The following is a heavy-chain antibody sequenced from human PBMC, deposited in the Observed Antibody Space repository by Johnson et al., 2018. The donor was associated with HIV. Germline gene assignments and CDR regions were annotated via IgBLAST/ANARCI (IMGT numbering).Heavy chain of an antibody. CDR2: INWNGDST. Sequence: VQLVESGGGLVQPGRSLRLSCAASGFTFDDYGVSWVRQAPGKGLECVSGINWNGDSTGYADSVKGRFTISRDNAKNSLYLQMNSLRGEDTALYYCARGIRYCSGGNCYSDAFDIWGQGTMVTVSS. CDR3: ARGIRYCSGGNCYSDAFDI. V-gene: IGHV3-20*04. CDR1: GFTFDDYG. J-gene: IGHJ3*02. D-gene: IGHD2-15*01.